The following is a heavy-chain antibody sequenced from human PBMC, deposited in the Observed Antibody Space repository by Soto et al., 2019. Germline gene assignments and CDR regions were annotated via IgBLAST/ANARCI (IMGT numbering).Heavy chain of an antibody. J-gene: IGHJ6*04. D-gene: IGHD2-15*01. CDR2: IQSGGST. V-gene: IGHV3-66*01. CDR3: SRDDVYCSGDRGYGVPKSF. CDR1: GFTVSSHY. Sequence: GGSLRLSCAASGFTVSSHYMNWVRQAPGKGLEWVSLIQSGGSTFYADSVKGRFTISRDNSKNTLFLQMNSLRVEDTAMYYCSRDDVYCSGDRGYGVPKSFWSRGSTVTCSS.